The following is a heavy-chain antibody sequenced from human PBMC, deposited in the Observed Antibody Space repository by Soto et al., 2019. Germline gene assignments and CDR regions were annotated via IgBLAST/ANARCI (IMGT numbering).Heavy chain of an antibody. D-gene: IGHD1-1*01. CDR1: GGSIVIYY. J-gene: IGHJ6*04. Sequence: AGTXALTCAVSGGSIVIYYLVVIRHPPGKGLECIGYIYYSGSTNYNPSLKSRVTISVDTSKNQFSLKLSSVTAAETAVYYCARDLQVEGEYPYGRYHGMQVAGKGTKVNASS. CDR3: ARDLQVEGEYPYGRYHGMQV. V-gene: IGHV4-59*01. CDR2: IYYSGST.